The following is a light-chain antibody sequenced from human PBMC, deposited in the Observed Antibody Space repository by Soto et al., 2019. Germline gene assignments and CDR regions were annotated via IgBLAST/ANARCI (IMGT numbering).Light chain of an antibody. CDR2: KAS. J-gene: IGKJ4*01. V-gene: IGKV1-5*03. CDR1: QSISSW. Sequence: DIQMTQSPSTLSASVGDRVTITCRASQSISSWLAWYQQKPGKAPKLLIYKASTLESGVPSRFSGSGSGTEFTLTISSLQPDDFATYYCQQYNSVSLLTFGGGTQ. CDR3: QQYNSVSLLT.